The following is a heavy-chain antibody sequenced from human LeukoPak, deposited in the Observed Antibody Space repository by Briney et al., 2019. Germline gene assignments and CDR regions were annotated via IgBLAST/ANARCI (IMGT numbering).Heavy chain of an antibody. CDR3: AREVIPMSIDY. CDR2: IYYSGST. V-gene: IGHV4-59*01. D-gene: IGHD3-22*01. CDR1: GDSISNTY. J-gene: IGHJ4*02. Sequence: SETLSLTCTVSGDSISNTYWSWVRQPPGKGLEWIGYIYYSGSTNYNPSLKSRVTISVDTSKNQFSLKLSSVTAADTAVYYCAREVIPMSIDYWGQGTLVTVSS.